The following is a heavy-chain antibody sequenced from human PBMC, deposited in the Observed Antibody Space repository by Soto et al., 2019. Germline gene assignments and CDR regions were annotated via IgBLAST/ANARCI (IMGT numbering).Heavy chain of an antibody. CDR3: ARHVVVGTAISGVFEEGWFDH. D-gene: IGHD2-21*02. V-gene: IGHV1-18*01. J-gene: IGHJ5*02. CDR1: GYTFTIYG. Sequence: ASVNVSCKASGYTFTIYGISWVLQAPGQGLEWMGWISAYNGNTNYAQKLQGRVTMTTDTSTSTAYMELRSLRSDDTAVYYCARHVVVGTAISGVFEEGWFDHWGQGSLGTGSS. CDR2: ISAYNGNT.